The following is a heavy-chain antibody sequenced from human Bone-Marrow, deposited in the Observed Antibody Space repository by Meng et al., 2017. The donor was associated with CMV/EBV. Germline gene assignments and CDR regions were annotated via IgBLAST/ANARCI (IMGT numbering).Heavy chain of an antibody. V-gene: IGHV3-23*03. CDR1: GFRFSSYA. J-gene: IGHJ6*02. D-gene: IGHD6-6*01. CDR3: ARVNRGGSSSFGRAGGYYYYGMDV. CDR2: IHSGSTT. Sequence: GESLKISCTASGFRFSSYAMTWVRQAPGKGLEWVSVIHSGSTTYYADSVKGRFTISRDNAKNSLYLQMNSLRAEDTAVYYCARVNRGGSSSFGRAGGYYYYGMDVWAQGTTVTVSS.